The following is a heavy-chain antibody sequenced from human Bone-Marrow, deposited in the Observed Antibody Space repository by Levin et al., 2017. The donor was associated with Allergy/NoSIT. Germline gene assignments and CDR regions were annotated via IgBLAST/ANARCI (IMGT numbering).Heavy chain of an antibody. Sequence: AGGSLRLSCAASGFTFSSYSMNWVRQAPGKGLEWVSSISSSSSYIYYADSVKGRFTISRDNAKNSLYLQMNSLRAEDTAVYYCASPDDPVGGPRAGGWGQGTLVTVSS. CDR1: GFTFSSYS. V-gene: IGHV3-21*01. J-gene: IGHJ4*02. D-gene: IGHD3-16*01. CDR3: ASPDDPVGGPRAGG. CDR2: ISSSSSYI.